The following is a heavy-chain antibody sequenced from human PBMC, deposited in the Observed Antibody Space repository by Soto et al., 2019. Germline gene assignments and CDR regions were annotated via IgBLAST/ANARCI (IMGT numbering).Heavy chain of an antibody. V-gene: IGHV3-33*01. CDR2: IWYDGSNK. CDR1: GFTFSSYG. Sequence: GGSLRLSCAASGFTFSSYGMHWVRQAPGKGLEWVAVIWYDGSNKYYADSVKGRFTISRDNSKNTLYLQMNSLRAEDTAVYYCARGQQRYFDWLSSPLFDYWGQGTLVTVSS. J-gene: IGHJ4*02. D-gene: IGHD3-9*01. CDR3: ARGQQRYFDWLSSPLFDY.